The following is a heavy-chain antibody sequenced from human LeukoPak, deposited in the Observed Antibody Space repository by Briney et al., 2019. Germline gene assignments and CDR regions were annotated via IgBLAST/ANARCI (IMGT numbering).Heavy chain of an antibody. V-gene: IGHV1-18*01. CDR3: ARDPLLYDILTGYRLNYFDY. CDR1: GYTFTSYG. D-gene: IGHD3-9*01. J-gene: IGHJ4*02. CDR2: ISAYNGNT. Sequence: VASVKVSCKASGYTFTSYGISWVRQAPGQGLEWMGWISAYNGNTNYAQKLQGRVTMTTDTSTSTAYMELRSLRSDDTAVYYCARDPLLYDILTGYRLNYFDYWGQGTLVTVSS.